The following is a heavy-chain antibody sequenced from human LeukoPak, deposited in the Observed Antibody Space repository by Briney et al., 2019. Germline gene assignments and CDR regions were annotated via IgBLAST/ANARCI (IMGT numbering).Heavy chain of an antibody. CDR1: GGTFSSYA. V-gene: IGHV1-69*05. CDR2: IIPIFGTA. D-gene: IGHD2-15*01. CDR3: ASGSSPPSYSDY. J-gene: IGHJ4*02. Sequence: ASVKVSCKASGGTFSSYAISWVRQAPGQGLEWMGRIIPIFGTANYAQKFQGRVTITTDESTSTAYMELSSLRSEDTAAYYCASGSSPPSYSDYWGQGTLVTVSS.